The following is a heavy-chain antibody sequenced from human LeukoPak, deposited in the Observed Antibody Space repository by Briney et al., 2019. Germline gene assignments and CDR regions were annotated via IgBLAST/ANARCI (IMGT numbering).Heavy chain of an antibody. D-gene: IGHD3-10*01. CDR1: GFTFSSYA. CDR3: AREGSGRTAYNDGLDV. J-gene: IGHJ3*01. Sequence: PGGSLRLSCAASGFTFSSYAMHWVRQAPGKGLEWVAVISYDGSNKYYADSVKGRFTISRDNSKNTLYLQLNSLRAEDTAVYYCAREGSGRTAYNDGLDVWGQGTMVTVSS. V-gene: IGHV3-30*14. CDR2: ISYDGSNK.